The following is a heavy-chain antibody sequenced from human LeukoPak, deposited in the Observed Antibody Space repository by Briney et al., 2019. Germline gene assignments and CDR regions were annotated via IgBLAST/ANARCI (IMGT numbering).Heavy chain of an antibody. Sequence: GGSLRLSCAASGFTVSSNDMSWVRQAPGKGLEWVSLIYSGRSTYYADSVKGRFIISRDNSKNTLYLQMNSLRAEDTAVYYCARDRFGYGGNSGLWGQGTLVTVSS. CDR1: GFTVSSND. D-gene: IGHD4-23*01. J-gene: IGHJ4*02. CDR3: ARDRFGYGGNSGL. CDR2: IYSGRST. V-gene: IGHV3-66*01.